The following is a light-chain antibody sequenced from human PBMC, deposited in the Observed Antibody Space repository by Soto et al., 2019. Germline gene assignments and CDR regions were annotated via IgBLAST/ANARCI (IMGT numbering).Light chain of an antibody. J-gene: IGKJ5*01. CDR3: QQYNDWPPIT. Sequence: EIIMTQSPATLSVSPGERATLSCRASHSDSNNLAWYQQKPGQAPRLLIYYASTRATGIPARFSGSGSGTEFTLTISSLQSEDFALYYCQQYNDWPPITFGQGTRLEVK. CDR1: HSDSNN. V-gene: IGKV3-15*01. CDR2: YAS.